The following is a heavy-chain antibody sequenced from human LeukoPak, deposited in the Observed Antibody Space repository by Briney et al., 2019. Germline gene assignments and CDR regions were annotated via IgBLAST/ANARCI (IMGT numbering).Heavy chain of an antibody. Sequence: PGRSLRLSCAASGFTFSSYGMHWVRQAPGKGLEWVAVISYHGSNKYYADSVKGRFTISRDHSKNTPYLQMNSLRAEDTAVYYCAKDFGPAGVGGVDYWGQGTLVTVSS. CDR2: ISYHGSNK. D-gene: IGHD3-10*01. V-gene: IGHV3-30*18. CDR3: AKDFGPAGVGGVDY. J-gene: IGHJ4*02. CDR1: GFTFSSYG.